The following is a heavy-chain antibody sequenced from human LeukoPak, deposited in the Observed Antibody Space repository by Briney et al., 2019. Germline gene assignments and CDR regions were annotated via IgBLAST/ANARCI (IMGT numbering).Heavy chain of an antibody. CDR2: ISSGSSTI. V-gene: IGHV3-48*04. CDR3: ARPRYCSGGNCYCDY. Sequence: GGSLRLSCAASGFTFSSFSMNWVRQAPGKGLEWVSYISSGSSTIYYADSVKGRFTISRDNAKNSLYLQMNSLRAEDTAIYYCARPRYCSGGNCYCDYWGQGTLVTVSS. D-gene: IGHD2-15*01. J-gene: IGHJ4*02. CDR1: GFTFSSFS.